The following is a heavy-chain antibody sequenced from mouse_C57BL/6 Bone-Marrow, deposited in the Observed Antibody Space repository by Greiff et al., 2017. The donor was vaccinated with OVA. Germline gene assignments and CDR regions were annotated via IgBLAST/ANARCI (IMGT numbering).Heavy chain of an antibody. CDR3: TPGYDD. J-gene: IGHJ2*01. CDR2: IDPENGDT. Sequence: VHVKQSGAELVRPGASVKLSSTASGFNIKDDYMHWVKQRPEQGLEWIGWIDPENGDTEYASKFQGKATITADTSSNTAYLQLSSLTSEDTAVYYCTPGYDDWGQGTTLTVSS. V-gene: IGHV14-4*01. CDR1: GFNIKDDY. D-gene: IGHD2-2*01.